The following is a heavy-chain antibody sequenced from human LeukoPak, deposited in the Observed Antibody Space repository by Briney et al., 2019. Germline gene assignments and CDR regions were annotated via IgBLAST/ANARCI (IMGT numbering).Heavy chain of an antibody. D-gene: IGHD3-22*01. V-gene: IGHV4-34*01. J-gene: IGHJ4*02. CDR3: ARTMYYDSSGYYYYYFDY. CDR2: INHSGST. CDR1: GGSFSGYY. Sequence: PSETLSLTCAVYGGSFSGYYWSWIRQPPGKGLEWIGEINHSGSTNYNPSLKSRVTISVDTSKNQFSLNLSSVTAADTAVYYCARTMYYDSSGYYYYYFDYWGQGTLVTVSS.